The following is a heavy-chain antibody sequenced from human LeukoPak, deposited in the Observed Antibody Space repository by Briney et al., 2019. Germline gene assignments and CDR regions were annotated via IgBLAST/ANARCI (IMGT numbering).Heavy chain of an antibody. D-gene: IGHD6-13*01. CDR1: GFTFSSYW. J-gene: IGHJ4*02. CDR3: ARDLAAAGPHFDY. V-gene: IGHV3-7*01. Sequence: PGGSLRLSCAASGFTFSSYWMSWVRQAPGKGLEWVANIKQDGSEKYYVDSVKGRFTISRDNAKNPLYLQMNSLRAEDTAVYYCARDLAAAGPHFDYWGQGTLVTVSS. CDR2: IKQDGSEK.